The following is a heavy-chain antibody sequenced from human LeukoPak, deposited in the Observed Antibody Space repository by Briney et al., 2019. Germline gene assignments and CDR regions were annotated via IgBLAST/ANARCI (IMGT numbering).Heavy chain of an antibody. CDR3: AKREDGYYGSGSAFDI. Sequence: GGSLRLSCAASGFTFSSYAMSWVRQAPGKGLEWVSAISGSGGSTYYADSVKGRFTISRDNSKNTLYLQMNSLRAEGTAVYDCAKREDGYYGSGSAFDIWGQGTMVTVSS. D-gene: IGHD3-10*01. CDR2: ISGSGGST. CDR1: GFTFSSYA. V-gene: IGHV3-23*01. J-gene: IGHJ3*02.